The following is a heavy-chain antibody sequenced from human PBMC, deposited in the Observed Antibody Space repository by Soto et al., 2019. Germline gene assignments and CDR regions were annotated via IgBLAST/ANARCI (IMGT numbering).Heavy chain of an antibody. D-gene: IGHD6-19*01. V-gene: IGHV4-30-2*01. CDR3: AGYSQWLGPFDY. Sequence: PSETLSLTCAVSGGSISSGGYSWSWIRQPPGKGLEWIGYIYHSGSTYYNPSLKSRVTISVDRSKKRFSLKLSSVTAADTAVDYWAGYSQWLGPFDYWGQGTLVT. CDR1: GGSISSGGYS. J-gene: IGHJ4*02. CDR2: IYHSGST.